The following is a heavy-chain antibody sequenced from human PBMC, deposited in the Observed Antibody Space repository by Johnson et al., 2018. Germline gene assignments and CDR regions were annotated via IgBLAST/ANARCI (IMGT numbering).Heavy chain of an antibody. V-gene: IGHV3-30*18. CDR2: ISYDGSKK. CDR3: AKDRAYYYDSSGYYNAEYFQH. Sequence: QVQLVESGGGVVQXGRSLRLSCAASGFTFSSYGMHWVRQAPGKGLEWVAVISYDGSKKYYDDSVKGRFTISRDNSKNTLNLQMNSLRAKETAGYYCAKDRAYYYDSSGYYNAEYFQHWGQGTLVTVSS. CDR1: GFTFSSYG. D-gene: IGHD3-22*01. J-gene: IGHJ1*01.